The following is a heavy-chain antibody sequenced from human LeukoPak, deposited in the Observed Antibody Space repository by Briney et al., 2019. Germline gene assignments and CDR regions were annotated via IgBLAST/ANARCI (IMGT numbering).Heavy chain of an antibody. CDR3: ARASMATTQIDY. V-gene: IGHV4-59*11. J-gene: IGHJ4*02. D-gene: IGHD5-24*01. CDR1: GGSISSHY. CDR2: IYYSGST. Sequence: PSETLSLTCTLSGGSISSHYWSWIRQPPGKGLEWIGYIYYSGSTNYNPSLKSRVTISVDTSKNQFSLKLSSVTAADTAVYYCARASMATTQIDYWGQGTLVAVSS.